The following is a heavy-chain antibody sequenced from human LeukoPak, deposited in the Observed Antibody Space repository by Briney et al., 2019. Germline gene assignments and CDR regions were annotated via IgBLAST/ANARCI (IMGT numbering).Heavy chain of an antibody. Sequence: ASVKVSCKPSGYTFTDFYIHWVRQAPGQGLEYMGRINTHNGGPVYALQFQGRLSMTRDTSISTAYMELQSLRSEDTAVYYCARDHDYEGLKGNYWGRGTMVTVSS. J-gene: IGHJ4*02. CDR1: GYTFTDFY. CDR2: INTHNGGP. V-gene: IGHV1-2*06. CDR3: ARDHDYEGLKGNY. D-gene: IGHD3-16*01.